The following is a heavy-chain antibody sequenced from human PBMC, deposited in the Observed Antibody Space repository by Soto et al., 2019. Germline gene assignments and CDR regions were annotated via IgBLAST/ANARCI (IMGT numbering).Heavy chain of an antibody. Sequence: GGSLRLSCAASGFTFSDYYMSWIRQAPGKGLEWVSYISSSGSTIYYADSVKGRFTISRDNAKNSLYLQMNSLRAEDTAVYYSARDRHSRYCSGGSCYSGSGEDDAFDIWGQGTMVTVSS. CDR1: GFTFSDYY. CDR3: ARDRHSRYCSGGSCYSGSGEDDAFDI. J-gene: IGHJ3*02. D-gene: IGHD2-15*01. CDR2: ISSSGSTI. V-gene: IGHV3-11*01.